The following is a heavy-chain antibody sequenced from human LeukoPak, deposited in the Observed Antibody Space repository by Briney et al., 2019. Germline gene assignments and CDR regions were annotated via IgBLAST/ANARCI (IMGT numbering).Heavy chain of an antibody. CDR3: ARVRHKTVLRYFDWLERGMDV. D-gene: IGHD3-9*01. J-gene: IGHJ6*02. CDR1: GFTFGDYW. Sequence: GGSLRLSCAASGFTFGDYWMHWVRQAPGKGLVWVSRIISDGSSASYADSVKGRFTMSRDNAKNSLYLQMNSLRAEDTAVYYCARVRHKTVLRYFDWLERGMDVWGQGTTVTVSS. V-gene: IGHV3-74*01. CDR2: IISDGSSA.